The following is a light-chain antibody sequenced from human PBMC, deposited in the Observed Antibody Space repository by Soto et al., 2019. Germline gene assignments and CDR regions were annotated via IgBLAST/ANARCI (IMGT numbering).Light chain of an antibody. CDR3: NSYGSTSTRYV. CDR1: SSDVGGYNY. Sequence: QSALTQPASVSGSPGQSITISCTGTSSDVGGYNYVSCYQQHPGKAPKLMIYEVSNRPSGVSNRFSGSKSGNTASLTISGLQAEDEADYFCNSYGSTSTRYVFGTGTKLTVL. V-gene: IGLV2-14*01. J-gene: IGLJ1*01. CDR2: EVS.